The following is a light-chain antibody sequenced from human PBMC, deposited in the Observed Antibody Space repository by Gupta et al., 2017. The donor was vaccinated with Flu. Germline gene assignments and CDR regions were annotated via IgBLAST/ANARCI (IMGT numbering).Light chain of an antibody. V-gene: IGKV1-39*01. J-gene: IGKJ2*01. CDR1: QTISIY. Sequence: DIQMTQSPSSLSASVGDRVTITCRASQTISIYLNWYQQKPGKAPKFLIYAASSLQSGVPSRFSGSGSGTDFTLTISNLQPEDFATYYCQRSYSTMYTFGQGTKLEIK. CDR2: AAS. CDR3: QRSYSTMYT.